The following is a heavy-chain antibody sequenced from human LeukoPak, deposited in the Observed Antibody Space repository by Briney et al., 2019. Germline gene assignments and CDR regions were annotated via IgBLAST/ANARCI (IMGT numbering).Heavy chain of an antibody. CDR2: ISNSGDNT. V-gene: IGHV3-23*01. D-gene: IGHD3-10*01. CDR3: AKSRGSGTYYKGNDY. Sequence: GGSLRLSRAASGFTFSNYAMSWVRRAPGKGLEWVSAISNSGDNTYYAESVKGRFTISRDNSKSTLYLQMNSLEAEDTAVYYCAKSRGSGTYYKGNDYWGQGTLVTVSS. CDR1: GFTFSNYA. J-gene: IGHJ4*02.